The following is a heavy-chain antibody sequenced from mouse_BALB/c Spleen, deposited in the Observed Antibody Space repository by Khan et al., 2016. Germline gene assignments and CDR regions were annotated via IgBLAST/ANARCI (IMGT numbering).Heavy chain of an antibody. V-gene: IGHV3-8*02. J-gene: IGHJ2*01. CDR2: ISYSGST. CDR3: ARSPLLRPYFNY. CDR1: GDSITSGY. D-gene: IGHD1-2*01. Sequence: EVQLQESGPSLVKPSQTLSLTCSVTGDSITSGYWNWIRKFPGNKLEYMGYISYSGSTYYNPSLKSRFSITRDTSKNQYYLQLNSVTTEDTATYDGARSPLLRPYFNYWGQGTTLTVSS.